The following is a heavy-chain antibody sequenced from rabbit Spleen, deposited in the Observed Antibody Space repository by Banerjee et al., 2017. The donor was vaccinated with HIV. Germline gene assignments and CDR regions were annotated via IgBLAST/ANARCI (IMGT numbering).Heavy chain of an antibody. Sequence: QEQLEESGGGLVKPEGSLTLTCKASGFDLSSYYYMCWVRQAPGKGLEWIACIDSGSSGFTYFANWAKGRFTISKTSSTTVTLQMTSLTAADTATYFCARNYVNAFDPWGPGTLVTVS. CDR1: GFDLSSYYY. CDR3: ARNYVNAFDP. D-gene: IGHD1-1*01. CDR2: IDSGSSGFT. J-gene: IGHJ2*01. V-gene: IGHV1S45*01.